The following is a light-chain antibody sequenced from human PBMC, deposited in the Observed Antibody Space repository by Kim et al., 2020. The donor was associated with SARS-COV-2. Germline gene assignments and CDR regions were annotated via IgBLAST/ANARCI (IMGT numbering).Light chain of an antibody. V-gene: IGLV1-44*01. CDR1: SSNIGSNT. CDR3: AAWDDSLNGGV. Sequence: GQRVTISVSGSSSNIGSNTVNWYQQRPGTAPKLLIYSNNQRPSGVPDRFSGSKSGTSASLAISGLQSEDEADYYCAAWDDSLNGGVFGGGTQLTVL. CDR2: SNN. J-gene: IGLJ3*02.